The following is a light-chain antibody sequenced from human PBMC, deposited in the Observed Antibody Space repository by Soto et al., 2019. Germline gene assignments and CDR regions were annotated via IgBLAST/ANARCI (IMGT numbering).Light chain of an antibody. Sequence: QSVLTQPASVSGSPGQSITISCTGTSSDVDTYIYISGYQQHPGKAPKLIIYDVTNRPPGVSNRVSGSKSGNTASLTISGLQTEDEADYYCSSYTFPTLVFATGTKVTVL. J-gene: IGLJ1*01. V-gene: IGLV2-14*03. CDR1: SSDVDTYIY. CDR2: DVT. CDR3: SSYTFPTLV.